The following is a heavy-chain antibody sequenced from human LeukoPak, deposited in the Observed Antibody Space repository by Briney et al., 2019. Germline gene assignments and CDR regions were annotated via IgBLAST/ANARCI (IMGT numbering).Heavy chain of an antibody. CDR2: FDPEDGET. J-gene: IGHJ4*02. Sequence: ASVKVSCKVSGYTLTELSMHWVRQAPGKGLEWMGGFDPEDGETIYAQKFQGRVTMTEDTSTDTAYMELSSLRSEDTAVYYCATDLDPGIAVAGSLVYWGQGTLVTVSS. V-gene: IGHV1-24*01. D-gene: IGHD6-19*01. CDR1: GYTLTELS. CDR3: ATDLDPGIAVAGSLVY.